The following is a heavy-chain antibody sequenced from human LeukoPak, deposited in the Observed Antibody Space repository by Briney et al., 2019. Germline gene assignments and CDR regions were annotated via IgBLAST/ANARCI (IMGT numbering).Heavy chain of an antibody. V-gene: IGHV3-21*01. CDR3: ARDTFPGHQFDY. J-gene: IGHJ4*02. Sequence: GGSLRLSCAPSGFTFSDYRMNWVRQAPGKGLEWVSSISSMSTYIYYADSVKGRFTISRDNAKNSLYLQMNTPRAEDTAVYYCARDTFPGHQFDYWGQGTLVTVSS. CDR2: ISSMSTYI. CDR1: GFTFSDYR. D-gene: IGHD2-2*01.